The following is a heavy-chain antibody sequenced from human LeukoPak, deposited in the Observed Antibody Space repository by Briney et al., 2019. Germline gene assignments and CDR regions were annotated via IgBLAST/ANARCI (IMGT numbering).Heavy chain of an antibody. D-gene: IGHD2-2*01. CDR3: ARAYQGYFDY. CDR1: GYTFTGYY. CDR2: INPNSGGT. Sequence: ASVKVSCKASGYTFTGYYMHWVRQAPGQGLEWMGWINPNSGGTNYAQKFQGRVTMTRDTSISTAYMELSSLRSEDTVVYYCARAYQGYFDYWGQGTLVTVPS. V-gene: IGHV1-2*02. J-gene: IGHJ4*02.